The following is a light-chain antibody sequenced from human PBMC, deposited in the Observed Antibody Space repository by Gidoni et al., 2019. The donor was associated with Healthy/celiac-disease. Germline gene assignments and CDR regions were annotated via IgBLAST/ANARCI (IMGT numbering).Light chain of an antibody. Sequence: QSVLTQPRSGSGAPGQRVTISCTGSSSNIGAVYDVHWYQQLPGTAPKRLIYGNSNRPSGVPDRFSGSKSGTSASLAITGLQAEDEADYYCQSYDSSLSGWVFGGGTKLTVL. CDR1: SSNIGAVYD. CDR3: QSYDSSLSGWV. CDR2: GNS. V-gene: IGLV1-40*01. J-gene: IGLJ3*02.